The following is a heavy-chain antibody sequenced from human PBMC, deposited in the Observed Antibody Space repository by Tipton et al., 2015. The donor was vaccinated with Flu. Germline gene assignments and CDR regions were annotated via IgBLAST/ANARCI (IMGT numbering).Heavy chain of an antibody. D-gene: IGHD5-24*01. V-gene: IGHV4-31*03. CDR3: ARDVDGYNGHDY. J-gene: IGHJ4*02. Sequence: LRLSCSVSGASISSGGYYWSWIRQHPGKGLEWLGYIYHSGSTYYNPSLKSRVTISVDTSNNQSSLKLRSVTAADTAVYYCARDVDGYNGHDYWGQGALVTVSS. CDR1: GASISSGGYY. CDR2: IYHSGST.